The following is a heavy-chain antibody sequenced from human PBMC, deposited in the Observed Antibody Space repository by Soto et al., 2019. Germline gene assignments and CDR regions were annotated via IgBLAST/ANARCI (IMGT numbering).Heavy chain of an antibody. CDR1: GYTFTSYA. V-gene: IGHV1-3*05. CDR2: INAGNGNT. D-gene: IGHD1-26*01. CDR3: ARSPGRPMTPGDY. J-gene: IGHJ4*02. Sequence: QVQLVQSGAEEKKPGASVKVSCKSSGYTFTSYAMHWVRQAPGQRLEWMGWINAGNGNTKYSQKFQGRVTITRDTSASTDYMQLSSLRSEDTAVYYCARSPGRPMTPGDYWCQGTLVSVSS.